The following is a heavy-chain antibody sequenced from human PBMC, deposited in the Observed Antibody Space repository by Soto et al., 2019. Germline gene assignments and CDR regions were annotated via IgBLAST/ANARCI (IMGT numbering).Heavy chain of an antibody. CDR2: IWYDGSNK. CDR3: ARGDRDGYNYFY. Sequence: GGSLRLSCAASGFTFSSYGMHWVRQAPGKGLEWVAVIWYDGSNKYYADSVKGRFTISRDNSKNTLYLQMNSLRAEDTAVYYCARGDRDGYNYFYWGQGTLVTVSS. D-gene: IGHD5-12*01. CDR1: GFTFSSYG. V-gene: IGHV3-33*01. J-gene: IGHJ4*02.